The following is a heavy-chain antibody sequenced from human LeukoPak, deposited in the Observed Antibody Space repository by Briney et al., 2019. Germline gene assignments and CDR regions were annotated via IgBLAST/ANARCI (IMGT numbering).Heavy chain of an antibody. CDR3: AFSYGSGSFYSFDY. CDR1: GGSISSGSYY. J-gene: IGHJ4*02. V-gene: IGHV4-61*02. D-gene: IGHD3-10*01. Sequence: SETLSLTCTVSGGSISSGSYYWSWIRQPAGKGLEWIGRIYTSGSTDYNPSLKSRVTISVDTSKNQLSLKLSSVTAADTAVYYCAFSYGSGSFYSFDYWGQGTLVTVSS. CDR2: IYTSGST.